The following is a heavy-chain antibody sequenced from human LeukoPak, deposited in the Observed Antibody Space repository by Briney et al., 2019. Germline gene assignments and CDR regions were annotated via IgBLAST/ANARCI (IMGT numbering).Heavy chain of an antibody. CDR2: IYPGDSDT. Sequence: KVSCKGSGYSFTSYWIGWVRQMPGKGLEWMGIIYPGDSDTRYSPSFQGQVTISADKSISTAYLQWSSLKASDTAMYYCARRYCSGGSCYAGFDYWGQGTLVTVSS. D-gene: IGHD2-15*01. CDR1: GYSFTSYW. J-gene: IGHJ4*02. CDR3: ARRYCSGGSCYAGFDY. V-gene: IGHV5-51*01.